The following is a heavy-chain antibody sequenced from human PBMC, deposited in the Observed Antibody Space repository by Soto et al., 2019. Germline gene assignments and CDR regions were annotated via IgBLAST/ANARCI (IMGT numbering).Heavy chain of an antibody. CDR1: GGSVSSGRYY. D-gene: IGHD3-10*01. V-gene: IGHV4-61*01. CDR2: IFFTGTT. J-gene: IGHJ1*01. CDR3: ESSINVGRGVCFAQH. Sequence: SETLSFSCTVSGGSVSSGRYYWRWIRQTPGKELQWIANIFFTGTTNYNPALQSRVTLSVDSSRNQFSLNLTSVTAADTATYSVESSINVGRGVCFAQHWGQGSLVTVSS.